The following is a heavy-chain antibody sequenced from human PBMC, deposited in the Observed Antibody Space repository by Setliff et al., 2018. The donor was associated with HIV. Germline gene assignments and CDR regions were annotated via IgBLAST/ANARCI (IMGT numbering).Heavy chain of an antibody. CDR2: ISAYNGHT. D-gene: IGHD5-12*01. J-gene: IGHJ4*02. Sequence: GASVKVSCKASGYSFSSYAISWVRQAPGQGLEWMGWISAYNGHTNYAQKFQDRVTMTTDTSTNTAYMELSSLGSDDTAVYYCAKTSPKDGYISDFWGQGTPVTVSS. V-gene: IGHV1-18*01. CDR3: AKTSPKDGYISDF. CDR1: GYSFSSYA.